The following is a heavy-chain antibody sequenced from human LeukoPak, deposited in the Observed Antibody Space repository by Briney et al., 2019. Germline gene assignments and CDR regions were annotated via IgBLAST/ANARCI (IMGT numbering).Heavy chain of an antibody. V-gene: IGHV1-2*06. J-gene: IGHJ4*02. CDR2: INPNSGDT. Sequence: ASVKVSCTASGYTFTVYYMHWVRQAPGQGLEWMGRINPNSGDTNYAQKFQGRVTMTRDTSISTAYMELSRLRSDDTAVYYCARDYCSSTSCLFDYWGQGTLVTVSS. CDR1: GYTFTVYY. CDR3: ARDYCSSTSCLFDY. D-gene: IGHD2-2*01.